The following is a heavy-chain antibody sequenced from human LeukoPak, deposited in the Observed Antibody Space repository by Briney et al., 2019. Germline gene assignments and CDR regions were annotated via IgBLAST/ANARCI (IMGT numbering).Heavy chain of an antibody. CDR1: GFTFSSYG. CDR2: ISYDGSNK. Sequence: GRSLRLSCAASGFTFSSYGMHWVRQAPGKGLEWVAVISYDGSNKYYADSVKGRFTISRDNSKNTLYLQMNSLRAEDTAVYYCARGTSGGYEGDYWGQGTLVTVSS. V-gene: IGHV3-30*03. CDR3: ARGTSGGYEGDY. D-gene: IGHD1-1*01. J-gene: IGHJ4*02.